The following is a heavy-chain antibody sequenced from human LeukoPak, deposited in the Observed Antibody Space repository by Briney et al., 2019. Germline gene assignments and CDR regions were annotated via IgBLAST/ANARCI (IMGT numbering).Heavy chain of an antibody. V-gene: IGHV3-30*02. J-gene: IGHJ3*02. Sequence: GGSLRLSCAASGFTFSNYGMHWVRQAPGKGLEWVAFIRYDEINTYYADSVKGRFTISRDSSKNTLYLQMNSLRAEDTAVYYCARDQVLWFGELFGNDAFDIWGQGTMVTVSS. CDR2: IRYDEINT. D-gene: IGHD3-10*01. CDR3: ARDQVLWFGELFGNDAFDI. CDR1: GFTFSNYG.